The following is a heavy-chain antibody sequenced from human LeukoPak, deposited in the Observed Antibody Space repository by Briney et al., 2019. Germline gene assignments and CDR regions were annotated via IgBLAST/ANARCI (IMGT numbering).Heavy chain of an antibody. J-gene: IGHJ3*02. CDR3: ARDGGFGFLAAFDI. V-gene: IGHV3-48*02. D-gene: IGHD3-10*01. CDR1: GFTFTNAW. CDR2: ISGSGSVS. Sequence: GGSLRLSCTASGFTFTNAWMSWGRHAPGKGLEWISYISGSGSVSYYEDSVKGRFTISRDNAKNSLYLQMNSLRDEDAALYYCARDGGFGFLAAFDIWGQGTMVTVSS.